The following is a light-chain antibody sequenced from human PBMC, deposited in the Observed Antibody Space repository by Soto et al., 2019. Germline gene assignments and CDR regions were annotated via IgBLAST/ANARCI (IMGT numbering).Light chain of an antibody. Sequence: DIQLTQSPSFLSASVGDRVTITCRASQGISNHLAWYQQKPGIAPKVVIYAASSLHSGVPSRVIGSGSGTEFTLTISSLQPEDFATYYCQHLNSYPLTFGPGTKVYIK. J-gene: IGKJ3*01. CDR1: QGISNH. CDR2: AAS. CDR3: QHLNSYPLT. V-gene: IGKV1-9*01.